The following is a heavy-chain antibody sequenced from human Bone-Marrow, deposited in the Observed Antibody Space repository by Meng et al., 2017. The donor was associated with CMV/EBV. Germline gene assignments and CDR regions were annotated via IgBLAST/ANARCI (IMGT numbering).Heavy chain of an antibody. D-gene: IGHD6-13*01. CDR1: GFTFSSYW. CDR3: ARESIAAAGVLDY. CDR2: IKQDGSEK. V-gene: IGHV3-7*01. J-gene: IGHJ4*02. Sequence: GGSLRLSCAASGFTFSSYWMSWVRQAPGKGLEWVANIKQDGSEKYYVDSVKGRFTISRDNAKNSLYLQMNSLRAEDTAVYYCARESIAAAGVLDYWGQGTLVTVSS.